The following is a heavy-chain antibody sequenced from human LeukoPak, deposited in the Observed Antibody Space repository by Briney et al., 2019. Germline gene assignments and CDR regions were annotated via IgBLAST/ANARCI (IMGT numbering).Heavy chain of an antibody. Sequence: GGSLRLSCAASGFTFSGYALHWVRQAPDKGLEWVAVISYDGSNKYYADSVKGRFTISRDNSKNTLYLQMNSLKPEDTAVYYCARGFTGNLGDYWGQGTLDTVSS. V-gene: IGHV3-30-3*01. CDR3: ARGFTGNLGDY. D-gene: IGHD1-1*01. J-gene: IGHJ4*02. CDR1: GFTFSGYA. CDR2: ISYDGSNK.